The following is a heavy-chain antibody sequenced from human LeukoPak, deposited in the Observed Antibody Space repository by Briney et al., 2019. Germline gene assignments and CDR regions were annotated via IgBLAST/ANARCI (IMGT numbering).Heavy chain of an antibody. CDR1: GGSISSSSYY. J-gene: IGHJ5*02. D-gene: IGHD2-15*01. CDR3: ATLVVPGWFDP. CDR2: IYYSGST. V-gene: IGHV4-39*07. Sequence: SETLSLTCTVSGGSISSSSYYWGWIRQPPGKGLEWIGSIYYSGSTYYNPSLKSRVTISVDTSKNQFSLELTSVTAADTALYYCATLVVPGWFDPWGQGTLVTVSS.